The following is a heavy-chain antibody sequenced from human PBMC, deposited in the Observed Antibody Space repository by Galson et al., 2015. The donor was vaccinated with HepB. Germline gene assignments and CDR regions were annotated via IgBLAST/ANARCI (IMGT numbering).Heavy chain of an antibody. V-gene: IGHV3-30-3*01. CDR2: ISYDGSNK. CDR1: GLTFSSYA. D-gene: IGHD6-13*01. CDR3: ARSSGAAAGLDAFDI. J-gene: IGHJ3*02. Sequence: SLRLSCAASGLTFSSYAMHWVRQAPGKGLEWVAVISYDGSNKYYADSVKGRFTISRDNSKNTLYLQMNSLRAEDTAVYYCARSSGAAAGLDAFDIWGQGTMVTVSS.